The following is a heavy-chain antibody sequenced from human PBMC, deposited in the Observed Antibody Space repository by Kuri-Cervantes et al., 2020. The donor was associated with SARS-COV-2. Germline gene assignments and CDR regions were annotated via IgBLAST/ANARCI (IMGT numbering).Heavy chain of an antibody. CDR3: ATERSPYYYDSSGHFDY. D-gene: IGHD3-22*01. J-gene: IGHJ4*02. V-gene: IGHV3-33*01. Sequence: GESLKISCAASGFTFSSYVMQWVRQAPGEGLEWVAVIWYDGSNKYYADSVKGRFTISRDNSKNTLYLQMNSLRAEDTAVYYCATERSPYYYDSSGHFDYWGQGTLVTVSS. CDR1: GFTFSSYV. CDR2: IWYDGSNK.